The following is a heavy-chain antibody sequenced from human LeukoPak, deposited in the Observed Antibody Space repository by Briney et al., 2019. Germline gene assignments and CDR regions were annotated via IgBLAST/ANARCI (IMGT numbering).Heavy chain of an antibody. D-gene: IGHD1-1*01. Sequence: GGSLRLSCAASGFTFSTYNMNWVRQAPGKGLEWVSHISSGSSTIYYADYVKGRFTISRDNSKNSLFVQMNSLRAEDTAVYFCAKSRSGSANWALQIFDNWGQGTLVTVSS. CDR2: ISSGSSTI. J-gene: IGHJ4*02. CDR1: GFTFSTYN. CDR3: AKSRSGSANWALQIFDN. V-gene: IGHV3-48*01.